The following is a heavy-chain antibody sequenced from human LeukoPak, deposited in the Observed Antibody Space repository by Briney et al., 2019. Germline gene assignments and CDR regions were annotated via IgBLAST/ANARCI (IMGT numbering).Heavy chain of an antibody. D-gene: IGHD4-17*01. CDR2: ISYDGSNK. J-gene: IGHJ3*02. V-gene: IGHV3-30*18. CDR1: GFTFSSYG. CDR3: AKVLYGTDAFDI. Sequence: GRSLRLSCAASGFTFSSYGMHWVRQAPGKGLEWVAVISYDGSNKYYADSVKGRFTISRDNPKNTLYLQMNSLRAEDMAVYYCAKVLYGTDAFDIWGQGTMVTVSS.